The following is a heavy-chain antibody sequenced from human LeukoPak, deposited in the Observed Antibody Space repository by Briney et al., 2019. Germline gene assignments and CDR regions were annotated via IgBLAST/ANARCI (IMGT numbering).Heavy chain of an antibody. CDR3: ANDPRPIYDYGDYGGVY. D-gene: IGHD4-17*01. V-gene: IGHV3-30*18. Sequence: PGGSLRLSCAASGFTFSRYGMHWVRQAPGKGLEWVAVISYDGSNIYYADSVKGRFTISRDNSRNTVYLQMNSLRAEDTAVYYCANDPRPIYDYGDYGGVYWGQGTLVTVSS. CDR2: ISYDGSNI. CDR1: GFTFSRYG. J-gene: IGHJ4*02.